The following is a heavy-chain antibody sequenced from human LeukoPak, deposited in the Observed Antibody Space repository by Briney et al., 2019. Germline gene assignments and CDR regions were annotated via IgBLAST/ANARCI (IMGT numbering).Heavy chain of an antibody. D-gene: IGHD3-10*01. V-gene: IGHV3-15*07. J-gene: IGHJ4*02. CDR2: VKSRADGGTA. CDR1: GFTFINTW. CDR3: TKAAFYYTSGSLDY. Sequence: GGSLRLSCAASGFTFINTWMNWVRQAPGKGLEWVGRVKSRADGGTADYAAPVKGRFTISRDDSKNTLYLQMNSLKTEDTAMYFCTKAAFYYTSGSLDYWGQGTLVTVSS.